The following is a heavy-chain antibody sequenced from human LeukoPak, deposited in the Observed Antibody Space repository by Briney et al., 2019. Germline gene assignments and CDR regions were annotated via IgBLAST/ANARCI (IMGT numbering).Heavy chain of an antibody. J-gene: IGHJ4*02. CDR2: IKQDGTEK. V-gene: IGHV3-7*01. D-gene: IGHD3-3*01. CDR3: ARVISDWSGYYFDY. Sequence: GGSLRLSCTASGFSFSSDWMSWVRQAPGKGLEWVANIKQDGTEKNYVDSVKGRFTISRDNAKNALYLQMNSLRAEDTAVYYCARVISDWSGYYFDYWGQGTLVTVSS. CDR1: GFSFSSDW.